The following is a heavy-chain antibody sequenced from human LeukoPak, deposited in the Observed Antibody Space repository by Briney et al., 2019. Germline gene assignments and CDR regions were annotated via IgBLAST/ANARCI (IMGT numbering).Heavy chain of an antibody. CDR2: IIPILGIA. CDR3: AREENSSGWYGPTDY. V-gene: IGHV1-69*04. CDR1: GGTFSSYA. J-gene: IGHJ4*02. Sequence: ASVKVSCKASGGTFSSYAISWVRQAPGQGLEWMGRIIPILGIANYAQKFQGRVTITADKSTSTAYMELSSLRSEDTAVYYCAREENSSGWYGPTDYSGQGTLVTVSS. D-gene: IGHD6-19*01.